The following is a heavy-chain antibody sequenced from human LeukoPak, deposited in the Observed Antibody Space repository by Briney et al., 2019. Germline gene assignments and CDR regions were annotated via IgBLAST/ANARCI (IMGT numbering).Heavy chain of an antibody. CDR1: GGSISTYY. D-gene: IGHD3-22*01. CDR2: IYYSGST. V-gene: IGHV4-59*12. CDR3: ARGGYDSSGYYSGLDAFDI. J-gene: IGHJ3*02. Sequence: SETLSLTCTVSGGSISTYYWSWIRQPPGKGLEWIGYIYYSGSTNYNPSLKSRVTISVDTSKNQFSLRLSSVTAADTAVYYCARGGYDSSGYYSGLDAFDIWGQGTMVTVSS.